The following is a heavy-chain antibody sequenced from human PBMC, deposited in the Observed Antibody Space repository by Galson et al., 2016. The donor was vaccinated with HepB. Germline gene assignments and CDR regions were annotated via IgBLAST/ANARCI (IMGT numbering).Heavy chain of an antibody. Sequence: SLRLSCATSGFTFSSYWMSWVRQAPGQGLEWVAKIKQDGSEKYYAGSVKGRFTTSRDNAHNSLYLQMDSLRAEDSAIYFCTRDIERVGATLYFDYWGRGTLVTVSS. CDR1: GFTFSSYW. J-gene: IGHJ4*02. CDR2: IKQDGSEK. CDR3: TRDIERVGATLYFDY. D-gene: IGHD1-26*01. V-gene: IGHV3-7*01.